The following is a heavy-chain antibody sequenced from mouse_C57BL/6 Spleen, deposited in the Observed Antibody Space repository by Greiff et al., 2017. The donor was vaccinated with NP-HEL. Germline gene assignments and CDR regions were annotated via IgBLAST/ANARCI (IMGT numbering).Heavy chain of an antibody. D-gene: IGHD2-1*01. CDR2: ISGGGGNT. CDR1: GFTFSSYT. Sequence: EVMLVESGGGLVKPGGSLKLSCAASGFTFSSYTMSWVRQTPEKRLEWVATISGGGGNTYYPDSVKGRFTISRDNAKNTLYLQMSSLRSEDTALYYCARQGEIYYGNYLFAYWGQGTLVTVSA. CDR3: ARQGEIYYGNYLFAY. V-gene: IGHV5-9*01. J-gene: IGHJ3*01.